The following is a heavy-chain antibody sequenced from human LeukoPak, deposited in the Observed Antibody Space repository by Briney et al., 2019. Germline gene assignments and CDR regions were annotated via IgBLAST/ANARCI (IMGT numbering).Heavy chain of an antibody. J-gene: IGHJ6*03. V-gene: IGHV1-24*01. CDR2: FDPEDGET. CDR3: ATATEGYCSSTSCFPYDYYYMDV. D-gene: IGHD2-2*01. CDR1: GYTLTELS. Sequence: ASVKVSCKVSGYTLTELSMHRVRQAPGKGLEWMGGFDPEDGETIYAQKFQGRVTMTEDTSTDTAYMELSSLRSEDTAVYYCATATEGYCSSTSCFPYDYYYMDVWGKGTTVTVSS.